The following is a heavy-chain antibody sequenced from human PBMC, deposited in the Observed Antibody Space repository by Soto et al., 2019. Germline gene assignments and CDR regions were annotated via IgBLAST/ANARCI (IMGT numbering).Heavy chain of an antibody. CDR3: ARDHWDCTNGVCDGSSYYYYYYGMDV. D-gene: IGHD2-8*01. V-gene: IGHV3-53*01. CDR1: GFTVSSNY. J-gene: IGHJ6*02. Sequence: GGSLRLSCAASGFTVSSNYMSWVRQAPGKGLEWVSVIYSGGSTYYADSVKGRFTISRDNSKNTLYLQMNSLRAEDTAVYYCARDHWDCTNGVCDGSSYYYYYYGMDVWGQGTTVTVSS. CDR2: IYSGGST.